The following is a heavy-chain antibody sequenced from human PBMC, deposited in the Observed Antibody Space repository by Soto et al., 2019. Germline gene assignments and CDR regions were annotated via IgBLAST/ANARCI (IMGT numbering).Heavy chain of an antibody. CDR3: ARERYVASSHSRFDS. CDR1: GYRFSTYG. Sequence: ASVKVSCKASGYRFSTYGINWMRQAPGQGLQWMGWSSTSSGATNYAQKFQGRVTFTTDTSTSTAYMELRSLISDDTAVYFCARERYVASSHSRFDSWGQGTQVTVSS. J-gene: IGHJ4*02. V-gene: IGHV1-18*04. D-gene: IGHD2-15*01. CDR2: SSTSSGAT.